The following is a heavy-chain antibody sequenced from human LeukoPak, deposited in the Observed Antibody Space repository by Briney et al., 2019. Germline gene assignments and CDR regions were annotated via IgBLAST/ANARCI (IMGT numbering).Heavy chain of an antibody. CDR3: AKDGWLESGRTPFYFDS. CDR2: ISGTSRTI. CDR1: GFTFNKYS. J-gene: IGHJ4*02. D-gene: IGHD3-10*01. V-gene: IGHV3-48*01. Sequence: GGSLRLSCVASGFTFNKYSMNWVRQAPGKGLQWLSYISGTSRTIYYADSVKGRFAISRDNARNLLYLQMSSLRVEDTAVYYCAKDGWLESGRTPFYFDSWGQGTLVTVSS.